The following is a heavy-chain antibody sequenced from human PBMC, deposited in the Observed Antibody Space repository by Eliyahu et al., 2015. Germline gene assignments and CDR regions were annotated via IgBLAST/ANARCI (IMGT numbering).Heavy chain of an antibody. CDR3: AKNVYYCSGGGCFFDY. CDR2: ISNDGSNK. V-gene: IGHV3-30*18. J-gene: IGHJ4*02. Sequence: SGFXFGSYGMHWVRQAPGKGLEWVAVISNDGSNKYXVXSVKGRFTISRDNSKNTLYLQMNSLRAEDTAVYYCAKNVYYCSGGGCFFDYWGQGTLVTVSS. D-gene: IGHD2-15*01. CDR1: GFXFGSYG.